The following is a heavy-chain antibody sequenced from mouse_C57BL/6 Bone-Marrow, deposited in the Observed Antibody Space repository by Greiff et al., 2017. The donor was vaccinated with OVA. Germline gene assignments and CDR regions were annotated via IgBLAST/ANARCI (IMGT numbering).Heavy chain of an antibody. D-gene: IGHD2-3*01. CDR2: IYPGSGST. Sequence: QVQLQQPGAELVKPGASVKMSCKASGYTFTSYWITWVKQRPGQGLEWIGDIYPGSGSTNYNEKFKSKATLTVDTSSSTAYMQLSSLTSEDSAVYYCARLGDGYRRTYYAMDYWGQGTSVTVSS. CDR3: ARLGDGYRRTYYAMDY. CDR1: GYTFTSYW. V-gene: IGHV1-55*01. J-gene: IGHJ4*01.